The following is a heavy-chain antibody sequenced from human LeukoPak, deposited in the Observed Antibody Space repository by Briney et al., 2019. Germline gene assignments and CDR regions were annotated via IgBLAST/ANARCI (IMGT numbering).Heavy chain of an antibody. CDR2: IYTSGST. Sequence: SETLSLTCTVSGGSISSYYWSWIRQLAGKGLEWIGRIYTSGSTNYNPSLKSRVTMSVDTSKNQFSLKLSSVTAADTAVYYCARDRVVGATRANYYYGMDVWGQGTTVTVSS. CDR3: ARDRVVGATRANYYYGMDV. D-gene: IGHD1-26*01. V-gene: IGHV4-4*07. CDR1: GGSISSYY. J-gene: IGHJ6*02.